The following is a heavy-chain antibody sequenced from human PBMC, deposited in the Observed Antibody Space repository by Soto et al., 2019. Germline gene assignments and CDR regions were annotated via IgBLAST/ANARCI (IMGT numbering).Heavy chain of an antibody. V-gene: IGHV1-69*12. CDR1: GGTFNSYA. CDR2: TIPMFGTT. CDR3: TRCGIRYHSIGYYLGIDGMDV. J-gene: IGHJ6*02. D-gene: IGHD3-22*01. Sequence: QVQLVQSGAEVKKPESSVRVSCKASGGTFNSYAITWVRQAPGQGLEWMGGTIPMFGTTNYEEKFQGRVTITGDESTNTAYMELSSLRSEDTAVYYCTRCGIRYHSIGYYLGIDGMDVWGQGTTVIVSS.